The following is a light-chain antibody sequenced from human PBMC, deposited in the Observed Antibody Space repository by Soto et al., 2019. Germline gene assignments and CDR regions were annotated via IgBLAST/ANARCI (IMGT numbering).Light chain of an antibody. J-gene: IGKJ1*01. CDR3: QQYYTTPGT. Sequence: DIVMTQSPDSLAVSLGERATINCKSSQSVLYSSTNKNYLAWYQQKPGQPPKLLIYWASTRESGVPDRISGSGSGTDFTLTISSLQAEDVAVYHCQQYYTTPGTFGQGTKVELK. V-gene: IGKV4-1*01. CDR2: WAS. CDR1: QSVLYSSTNKNY.